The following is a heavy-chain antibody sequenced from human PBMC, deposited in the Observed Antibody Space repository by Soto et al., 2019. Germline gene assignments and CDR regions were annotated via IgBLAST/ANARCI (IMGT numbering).Heavy chain of an antibody. J-gene: IGHJ6*03. V-gene: IGHV4-34*01. CDR3: ARGGISHWAYFYYMDV. Sequence: SETLSLTCAVYSGSFSGYYWSWIRQPPGKGLEWIGEINHSGSTNYNPSLKSRVTISVDTSKNQFSLTLNSVTAADTATYYCARGGISHWAYFYYMDVWDRGTTVTVSS. CDR1: SGSFSGYY. D-gene: IGHD2-21*01. CDR2: INHSGST.